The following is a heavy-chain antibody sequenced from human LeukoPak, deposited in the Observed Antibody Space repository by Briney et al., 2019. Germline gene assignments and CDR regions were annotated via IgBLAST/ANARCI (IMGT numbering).Heavy chain of an antibody. D-gene: IGHD3-10*01. CDR3: ARSRNVEGSSWFDP. J-gene: IGHJ5*02. CDR2: IYTSGST. Sequence: KPSETLSLTCTVSGGSISSGSYYWSWIRQPAGKGLEWIGRIYTSGSTNYNPSLKSRVTISVDTSKNQFSLKLSSVTAADTAVYYCARSRNVEGSSWFDPWGQGTLVTVSS. CDR1: GGSISSGSYY. V-gene: IGHV4-61*02.